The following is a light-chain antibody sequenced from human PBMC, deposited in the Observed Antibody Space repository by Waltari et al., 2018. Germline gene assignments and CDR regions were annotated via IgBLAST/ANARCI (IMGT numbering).Light chain of an antibody. CDR2: DAS. J-gene: IGKJ1*01. CDR3: QQNYSTPKT. Sequence: DIQMTQSQSSLSASVGDSVTITCRASRSISNFLNWYQQKPGKAPNLPIYDASSLQSGGPARFSGSGSGTEFALTITSRKPEDFATYDCQQNYSTPKTFGQGTKVEIK. V-gene: IGKV1-39*01. CDR1: RSISNF.